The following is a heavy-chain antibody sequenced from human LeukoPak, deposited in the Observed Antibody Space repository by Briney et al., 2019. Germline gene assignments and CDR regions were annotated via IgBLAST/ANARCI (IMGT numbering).Heavy chain of an antibody. CDR2: IYPGDSDT. V-gene: IGHV5-51*01. Sequence: GESLKISCQGSGYSFTSYWIGWVRQMPGKGLEWMGIIYPGDSDTRYSPSFQGQVTISADKSISTAYLQWSSLKASDTAMYYCTRHWSPYYDSSAMVDWGQGTLVTVSS. J-gene: IGHJ4*02. CDR1: GYSFTSYW. CDR3: TRHWSPYYDSSAMVD. D-gene: IGHD3-22*01.